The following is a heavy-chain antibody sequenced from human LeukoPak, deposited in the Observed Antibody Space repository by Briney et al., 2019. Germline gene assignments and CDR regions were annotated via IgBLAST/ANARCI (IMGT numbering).Heavy chain of an antibody. J-gene: IGHJ4*02. Sequence: ASVKASCKASGYTFTSYGISWVRQAPGQGLEWMGWISAYNGNTNYAQKLQGRVTMTTDTSTSTAYMELRSLRSDDTAVYYCARDYYYDSTGYFSAHSYWGQGTLVTVSS. D-gene: IGHD3-22*01. CDR3: ARDYYYDSTGYFSAHSY. CDR1: GYTFTSYG. CDR2: ISAYNGNT. V-gene: IGHV1-18*01.